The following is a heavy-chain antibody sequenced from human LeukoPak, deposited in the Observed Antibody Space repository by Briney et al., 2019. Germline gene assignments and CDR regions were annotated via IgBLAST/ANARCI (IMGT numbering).Heavy chain of an antibody. D-gene: IGHD1-26*01. V-gene: IGHV4-30-4*01. CDR1: GGSISSGDYY. CDR3: ASNGVGSHFDY. CDR2: IYYSGST. J-gene: IGHJ4*02. Sequence: SETLSLTCTVSGGSISSGDYYWSWLRQPPGKGLEWIGYIYYSGSTYYNPSLKSRVTISVDTTKNQFSLKLSSVTAADTAVYYCASNGVGSHFDYWGQGTLVTVSS.